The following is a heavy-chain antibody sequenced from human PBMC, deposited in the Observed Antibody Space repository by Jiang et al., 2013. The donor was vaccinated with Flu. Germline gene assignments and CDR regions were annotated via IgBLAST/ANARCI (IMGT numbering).Heavy chain of an antibody. CDR1: GGSLTSGDYY. CDR2: IYYSGTT. J-gene: IGHJ1*01. Sequence: KPSQTLSLTCTVSGGSLTSGDYYWTWIRQPPGKGLEWIGYIYYSGTTYYNPSLKSPMTISVDTSKNQFSLKVNSVTAADTAVYYCATYGRHSTTEYFQHWGQGILVTVSS. CDR3: ATYGRHSTTEYFQH. D-gene: IGHD4-23*01. V-gene: IGHV4-31*01.